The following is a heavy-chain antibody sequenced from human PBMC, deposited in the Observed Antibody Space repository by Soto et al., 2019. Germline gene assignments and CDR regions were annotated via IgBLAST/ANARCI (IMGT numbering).Heavy chain of an antibody. CDR2: IYYSGST. J-gene: IGHJ4*02. V-gene: IGHV4-39*01. CDR3: ARRGVGAVAGTITNFDY. CDR1: GGSISSSSYY. Sequence: QLQLQESGPGLVKPSETLSLTCTVSGGSISSSSYYWGWIRQPPGKGLEWIGSIYYSGSTYYNPSLKSRVTISVDTSKNQFSLKLSSVTAADTAVYYCARRGVGAVAGTITNFDYWGQGTLVTVSS. D-gene: IGHD6-19*01.